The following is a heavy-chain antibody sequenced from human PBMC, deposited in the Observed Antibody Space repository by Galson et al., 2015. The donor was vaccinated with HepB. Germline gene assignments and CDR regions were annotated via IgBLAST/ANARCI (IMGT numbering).Heavy chain of an antibody. Sequence: SLRLSCAVSAFSFSSDEMNWVRQAPGKGLEWVSYISVNGDNIVYSDSVKGRFTISRDNAKNSLHLQMNSLRAEDTAVYYCMRDKYVNGWFGDFWGQGIPVTVSS. CDR1: AFSFSSDE. CDR3: MRDKYVNGWFGDF. V-gene: IGHV3-48*03. D-gene: IGHD6-19*01. CDR2: ISVNGDNI. J-gene: IGHJ4*02.